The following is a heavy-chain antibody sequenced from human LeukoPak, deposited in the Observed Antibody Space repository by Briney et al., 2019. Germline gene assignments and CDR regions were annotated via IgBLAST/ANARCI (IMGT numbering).Heavy chain of an antibody. V-gene: IGHV3-15*01. CDR3: TTAAGKYDSTL. CDR2: IKSKTDGGTT. CDR1: GFTFSSYA. Sequence: GGSLRLSCAASGFTFSSYAMSWVRQAPGKGLEWVGRIKSKTDGGTTDYAAPVKGRFTISRDDSKNTLYLQMNSLKTEDTAVYYCTTAAGKYDSTLWGQGTLVTVSS. J-gene: IGHJ4*02. D-gene: IGHD3-22*01.